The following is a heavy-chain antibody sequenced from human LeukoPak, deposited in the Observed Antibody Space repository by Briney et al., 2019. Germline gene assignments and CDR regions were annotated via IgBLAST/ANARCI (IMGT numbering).Heavy chain of an antibody. CDR3: ASVTMVRGVIPLPPYGMDV. CDR1: GFTVSSNY. V-gene: IGHV3-53*01. J-gene: IGHJ6*02. Sequence: GGSLRLSCAASGFTVSSNYMSWVRQAPGKGLEWVSVIYSGGSTYYADSVKGRFTISRDNSKNTLYLQMNSLRAEDTAVYYCASVTMVRGVIPLPPYGMDVWGQGTTVTVSS. CDR2: IYSGGST. D-gene: IGHD3-10*01.